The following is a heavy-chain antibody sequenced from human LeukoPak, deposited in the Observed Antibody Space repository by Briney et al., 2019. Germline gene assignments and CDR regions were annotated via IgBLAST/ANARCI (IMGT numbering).Heavy chain of an antibody. D-gene: IGHD2-15*01. J-gene: IGHJ5*01. Sequence: GGSLRLSCVASGFTFRNYWMTWVRQAPGTGLEWVANINQDESTKSYGDSVRGRFTISRDNAKNSLYLHMSSLRAEDTAVYYCARDQSKDSLDSWGQGTLVTVSS. CDR2: INQDESTK. V-gene: IGHV3-7*04. CDR1: GFTFRNYW. CDR3: ARDQSKDSLDS.